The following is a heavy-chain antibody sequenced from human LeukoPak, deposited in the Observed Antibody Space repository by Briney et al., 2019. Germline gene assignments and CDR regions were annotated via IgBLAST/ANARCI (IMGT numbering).Heavy chain of an antibody. V-gene: IGHV4-34*01. CDR3: ARAPGITIFGVVIPSRPALNFDY. CDR2: INHSGST. CDR1: GGSLSGYY. D-gene: IGHD3-3*01. Sequence: SETLSLTCAVYGGSLSGYYWSWIRQPPGKGLEWIGEINHSGSTNYNPSLKSRVTISVDTSKNQFSLKLSSVTAADTAVYYCARAPGITIFGVVIPSRPALNFDYWGQGTLVTVSS. J-gene: IGHJ4*02.